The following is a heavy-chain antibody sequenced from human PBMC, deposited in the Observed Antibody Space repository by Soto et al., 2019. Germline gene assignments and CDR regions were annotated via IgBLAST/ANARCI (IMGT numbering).Heavy chain of an antibody. CDR2: IYYSGGT. CDR1: GGSISTYY. V-gene: IGHV4-59*01. J-gene: IGHJ4*02. CDR3: ARDSTSGSYWDY. Sequence: SETLSLTCTVSGGSISTYYWSWIRQPPGKGLEWIGYIYYSGGTTYNPSLKSRVTISVDTSKNQFSLKLSSVTAADTAIYFCARDSTSGSYWDYWGQGTLVTVSS. D-gene: IGHD1-26*01.